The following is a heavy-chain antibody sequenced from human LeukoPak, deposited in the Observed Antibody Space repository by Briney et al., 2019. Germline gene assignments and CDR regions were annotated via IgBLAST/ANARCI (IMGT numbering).Heavy chain of an antibody. CDR2: IYYSGST. J-gene: IGHJ4*02. CDR3: AKTYGGDYFDY. D-gene: IGHD4-23*01. Sequence: SETLSLTCTVSGGSISSYYWSWIRQPPGKGLEWIGYIYYSGSTNYNPSLKSRVTISVDTSKNQFSLKLSSVTAADTAVYYCAKTYGGDYFDYWGQGTLVTVSS. V-gene: IGHV4-59*01. CDR1: GGSISSYY.